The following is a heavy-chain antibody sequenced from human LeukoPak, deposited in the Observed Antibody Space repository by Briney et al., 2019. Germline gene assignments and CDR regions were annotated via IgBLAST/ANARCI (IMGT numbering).Heavy chain of an antibody. CDR2: IFDNGGT. J-gene: IGHJ4*02. Sequence: SETLSLTCTVSGGSIINYYWTWIRQPAGKGLEWIGYIFDNGGTNYNPSLKSRVTISIDTSKSQFSLKVSSVTAADTAVYYCARVVAVAGTFPDSWGQGTLVTVSS. V-gene: IGHV4-59*12. D-gene: IGHD6-19*01. CDR3: ARVVAVAGTFPDS. CDR1: GGSIINYY.